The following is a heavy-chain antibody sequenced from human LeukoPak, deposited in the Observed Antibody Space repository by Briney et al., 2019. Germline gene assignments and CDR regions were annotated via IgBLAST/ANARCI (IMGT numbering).Heavy chain of an antibody. J-gene: IGHJ4*02. Sequence: SQTLSLTCTVSGGSISSGSYYWSWIRQPAWKGLEWIGRIYTSGSTNYNPSLKSRVTISVDTSKNQFSLKLSSVTAADTAVYYCAREVVSAAKYDYWGQGTLVTVSS. CDR3: AREVVSAAKYDY. V-gene: IGHV4-61*02. CDR2: IYTSGST. D-gene: IGHD2-2*01. CDR1: GGSISSGSYY.